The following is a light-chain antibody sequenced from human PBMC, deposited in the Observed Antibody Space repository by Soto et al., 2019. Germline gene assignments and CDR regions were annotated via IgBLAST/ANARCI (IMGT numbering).Light chain of an antibody. Sequence: DVHMTQSPSTLSASLGDGATITFRASQSISSWLAWYQQKPGKAPKLLIYDASSLESGVPSRFSGSGSGTEFTLTISSLQPDDFATCYCQQYNSYWTFGQGTKVDIK. CDR3: QQYNSYWT. CDR2: DAS. V-gene: IGKV1-5*01. J-gene: IGKJ1*01. CDR1: QSISSW.